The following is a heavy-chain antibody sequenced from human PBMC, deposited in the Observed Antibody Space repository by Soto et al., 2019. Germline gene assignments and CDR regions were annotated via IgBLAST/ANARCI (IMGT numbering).Heavy chain of an antibody. CDR1: GFTFGDYA. V-gene: IGHV3-49*04. Sequence: SGGSLRLSCTASGFTFGDYAMSWVRQAPGKGLEWVGFIRSKAYGGTTEYAASVKGRFTISRDDSKSIAYLQMNSLKTEDTAVYYCTRGPTANMGYWGQGTLVTVSS. J-gene: IGHJ4*02. CDR2: IRSKAYGGTT. D-gene: IGHD1-26*01. CDR3: TRGPTANMGY.